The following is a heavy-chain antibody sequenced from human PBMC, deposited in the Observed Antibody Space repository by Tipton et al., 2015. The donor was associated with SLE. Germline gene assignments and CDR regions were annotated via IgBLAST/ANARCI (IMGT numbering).Heavy chain of an antibody. D-gene: IGHD3-10*01. V-gene: IGHV4-39*01. CDR2: IYYSGST. J-gene: IGHJ6*02. CDR3: ARAGYYYGSGSYQRYYYYYGMDV. CDR1: GGSISSSSYY. Sequence: TLSLTCTVSGGSISSSSYYWGWIRQPPGKGLEWIGSIYYSGSTYYNPSLKSRVTISVDTSKNQFSLKLSSVTAADTAVYYCARAGYYYGSGSYQRYYYYYGMDVWGQGTTVTVSS.